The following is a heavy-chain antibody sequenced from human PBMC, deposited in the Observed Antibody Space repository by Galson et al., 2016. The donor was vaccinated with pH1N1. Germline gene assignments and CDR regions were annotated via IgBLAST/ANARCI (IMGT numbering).Heavy chain of an antibody. Sequence: SVKVSCKASRDTFINYAFSWVRQAPGKGLEWMGGIIPILGAPIYAQNFQGRVTISTDKSTTTAYMELTGLTSGDTAIYYCARMSSGYNTIDSWGQGTLITVSS. D-gene: IGHD6-25*01. CDR2: IIPILGAP. CDR3: ARMSSGYNTIDS. J-gene: IGHJ4*02. V-gene: IGHV1-69*10. CDR1: RDTFINYA.